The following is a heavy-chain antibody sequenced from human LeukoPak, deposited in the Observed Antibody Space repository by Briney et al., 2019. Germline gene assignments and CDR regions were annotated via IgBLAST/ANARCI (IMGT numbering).Heavy chain of an antibody. CDR1: GFTFSRYW. J-gene: IGHJ5*02. CDR3: ARDCSSTSCYADH. D-gene: IGHD2-2*01. V-gene: IGHV3-7*01. Sequence: GGSLRLSCAASGFTFSRYWMSWVRQAPGKGLEWVASIKQDGSEKYYVDSVKGRFIISRDNAKNSLYLQMNSLRAEDTAVYYCARDCSSTSCYADHWGQGTLVTVSS. CDR2: IKQDGSEK.